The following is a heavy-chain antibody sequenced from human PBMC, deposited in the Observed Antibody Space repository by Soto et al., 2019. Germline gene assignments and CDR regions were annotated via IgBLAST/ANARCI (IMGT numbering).Heavy chain of an antibody. Sequence: PGESLKISCKGSGYSFTSYWIAWVRQMPGKGLECMGIIYPGDSDTRYSPSFQGQVTISADKSSAYLQWNSLEASDTAMYYCARWYSSGLYYLDYWGQVTLVTVSS. V-gene: IGHV5-51*01. CDR2: IYPGDSDT. CDR3: ARWYSSGLYYLDY. J-gene: IGHJ4*02. D-gene: IGHD6-19*01. CDR1: GYSFTSYW.